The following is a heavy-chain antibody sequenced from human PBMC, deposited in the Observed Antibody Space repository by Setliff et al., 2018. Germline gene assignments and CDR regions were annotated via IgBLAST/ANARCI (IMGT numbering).Heavy chain of an antibody. Sequence: PSETLSLTCTVPGGSISSYYWSWIRQPPGKGLGWIGYIHISGSTNYNPSLKSRVTISVDTSKNQFSLKLSSVTAADTAVYYCARGAGWWDLWGQGTLVTVSS. CDR2: IHISGST. CDR3: ARGAGWWDL. CDR1: GGSISSYY. J-gene: IGHJ5*02. V-gene: IGHV4-4*08.